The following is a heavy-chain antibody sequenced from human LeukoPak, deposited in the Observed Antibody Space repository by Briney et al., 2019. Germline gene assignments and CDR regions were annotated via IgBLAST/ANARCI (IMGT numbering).Heavy chain of an antibody. CDR2: ISGSGGST. CDR3: AKATYYYDSSGYDYFDY. V-gene: IGHV3-23*01. Sequence: GGSLRLSCAASGFTFSCYAMSWVRQAPGKGLEWVTAISGSGGSTYYADSVRGRFTISRDNCKNTLYLQMNSLRAEDTAVYYCAKATYYYDSSGYDYFDYWGQGTLVTVSS. D-gene: IGHD3-22*01. J-gene: IGHJ4*02. CDR1: GFTFSCYA.